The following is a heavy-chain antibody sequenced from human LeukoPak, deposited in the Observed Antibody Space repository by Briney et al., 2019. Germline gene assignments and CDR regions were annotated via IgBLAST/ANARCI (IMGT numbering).Heavy chain of an antibody. CDR3: ARAGIWSGYSNFDY. V-gene: IGHV4-4*09. D-gene: IGHD3-3*01. CDR1: GGSISSYY. CDR2: IYTSGST. J-gene: IGHJ4*02. Sequence: SETLSLTCTVPGGSISSYYWSWIRQPPGKGLEWIGYIYTSGSTNYNPSLKSRVTISVDTSKNQFSLKLSSVTTADTAVYYRARAGIWSGYSNFDYWGQGTLVTVSS.